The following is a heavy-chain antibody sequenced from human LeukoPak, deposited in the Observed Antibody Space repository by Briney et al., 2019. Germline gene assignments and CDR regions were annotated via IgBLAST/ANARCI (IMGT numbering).Heavy chain of an antibody. J-gene: IGHJ5*02. Sequence: ASVKVSCMASRYTFTSYDICWERQATGQGLEWMGWMNPNSGNTGYAQKFQGRVTITRNTSISTAYMELSSLRSEDTAVYYCARARSTFAIFGVVSARNWFVPRGQGTLVTVSS. CDR2: MNPNSGNT. V-gene: IGHV1-8*03. CDR3: ARARSTFAIFGVVSARNWFVP. CDR1: RYTFTSYD. D-gene: IGHD3-3*01.